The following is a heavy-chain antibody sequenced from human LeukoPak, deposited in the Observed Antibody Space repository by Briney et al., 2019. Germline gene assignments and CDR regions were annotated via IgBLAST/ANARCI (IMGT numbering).Heavy chain of an antibody. Sequence: SVKVSCKASGGTFISYAISWVRQAPGQGGEWMGRIVPIFGTANYAQKFQGRVTITTDESTSTAYMELSSLRSEDTAVYCCAIEWFGELWPFDYWGQGTLVTVSS. V-gene: IGHV1-69*05. CDR2: IVPIFGTA. J-gene: IGHJ4*02. CDR1: GGTFISYA. D-gene: IGHD3-10*01. CDR3: AIEWFGELWPFDY.